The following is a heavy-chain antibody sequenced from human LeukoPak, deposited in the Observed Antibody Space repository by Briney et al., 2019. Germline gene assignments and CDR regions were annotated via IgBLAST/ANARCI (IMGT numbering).Heavy chain of an antibody. V-gene: IGHV4-59*01. J-gene: IGHJ4*02. Sequence: KPSETLSHTCTVSGDSISSYYWSWIRQPPGKGLEWIGYSYHTGSTNYNPSLKSRVTISVDKSKNQFSLKLSSVTAGDTAVYYCATGYSSTWYYFDYWGQGTLVTVSS. CDR2: SYHTGST. D-gene: IGHD6-13*01. CDR3: ATGYSSTWYYFDY. CDR1: GDSISSYY.